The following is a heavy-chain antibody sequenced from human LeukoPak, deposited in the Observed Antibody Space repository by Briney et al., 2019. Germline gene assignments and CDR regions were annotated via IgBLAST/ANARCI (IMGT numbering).Heavy chain of an antibody. CDR3: ARSQNYYGSGDY. V-gene: IGHV4-61*03. Sequence: KPSETLSLTCTVSGDSVSNGNYYWSWLRQRPGKALEWIGYIYYTGKTYYNPSLEGRVTILVDTSRNHFSVKLSSVTAADTAVYYCARSQNYYGSGDYWSQGTLVTVSS. CDR1: GDSVSNGNYY. J-gene: IGHJ4*02. CDR2: IYYTGKT. D-gene: IGHD3-10*01.